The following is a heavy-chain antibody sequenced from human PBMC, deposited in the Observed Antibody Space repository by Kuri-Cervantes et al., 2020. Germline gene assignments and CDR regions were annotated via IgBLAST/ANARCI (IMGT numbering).Heavy chain of an antibody. D-gene: IGHD1-26*01. CDR2: IHGGGDNT. CDR3: AKGHSGYVAY. Sequence: GGSLRLSCAAFGFTLSSYAMSWVRQAPGKGLEWVSGIHGGGDNTYYADSVKGRFTISRDNSKNTLFLQMNSLRAEDTAVYYCAKGHSGYVAYWGQGTLVTSPQ. J-gene: IGHJ4*02. V-gene: IGHV3-23*01. CDR1: GFTLSSYA.